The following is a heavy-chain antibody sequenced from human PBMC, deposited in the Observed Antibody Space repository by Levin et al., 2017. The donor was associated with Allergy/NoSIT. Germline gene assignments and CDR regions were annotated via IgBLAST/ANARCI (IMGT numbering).Heavy chain of an antibody. Sequence: SETLSLTCAVSGGSISSGGYSWSWIRQPPGKGLEWIGNIYLSGSTNDNPSLKSRVTMSVDRSKNQFPLKLSYVNAADKAVYYCARVAGYSYGYYFDYWGPGTLVTVSS. V-gene: IGHV4-30-2*01. D-gene: IGHD5-18*01. CDR3: ARVAGYSYGYYFDY. CDR2: IYLSGST. CDR1: GGSISSGGYS. J-gene: IGHJ4*02.